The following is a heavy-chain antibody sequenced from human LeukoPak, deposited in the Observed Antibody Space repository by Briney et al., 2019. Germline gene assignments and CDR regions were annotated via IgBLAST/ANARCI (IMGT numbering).Heavy chain of an antibody. CDR1: RFTFNTYA. CDR3: ARVKRDCSGGTCYSYDY. J-gene: IGHJ4*02. V-gene: IGHV3-23*01. CDR2: SGNGDIT. Sequence: GGSLRLSCAASRFTFNTYAVNWVRQAPGKGLEWVSASGNGDITYYADSVRGRFTISRDNSKNTLYLQMNSLRAEDTAVYYCARVKRDCSGGTCYSYDYWGQGTLVTVSS. D-gene: IGHD2-15*01.